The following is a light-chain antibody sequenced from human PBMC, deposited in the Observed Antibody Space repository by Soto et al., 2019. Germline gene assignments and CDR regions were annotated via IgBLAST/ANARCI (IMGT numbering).Light chain of an antibody. CDR1: QSISRY. CDR3: QESYSTPRALT. Sequence: DLQMTQSPSSLSASVRDRVTITCRASQSISRYLNWYQQKPGKAPKLLIYAASSLQTGVPSRFSGSGSGTDFTLTISGLQPEDFGTYYCQESYSTPRALTFGGGTKVEIK. V-gene: IGKV1-39*01. CDR2: AAS. J-gene: IGKJ4*01.